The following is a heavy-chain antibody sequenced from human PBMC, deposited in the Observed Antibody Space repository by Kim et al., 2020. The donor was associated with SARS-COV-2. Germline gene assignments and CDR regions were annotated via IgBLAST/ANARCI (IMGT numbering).Heavy chain of an antibody. CDR3: ARDPWSRLRGLTYSYYGMDV. CDR1: GFTFSSCA. D-gene: IGHD3-10*01. V-gene: IGHV3-30-3*01. CDR2: ISYDGSNK. J-gene: IGHJ6*02. Sequence: GGSLRLSCAASGFTFSSCAMHWVRQAPGKGLEWVAVISYDGSNKNYADSVKGRFTISRDNSKNTLYLQMNSMRAADTALYDCARDPWSRLRGLTYSYYGMDVWGQGTTVTVSS.